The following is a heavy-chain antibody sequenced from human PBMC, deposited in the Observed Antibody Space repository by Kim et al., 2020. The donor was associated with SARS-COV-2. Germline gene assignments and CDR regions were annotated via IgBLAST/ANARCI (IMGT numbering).Heavy chain of an antibody. V-gene: IGHV1-3*01. CDR1: GYTFTSYA. Sequence: ASVKVSCKASGYTFTSYAMHWVRQAPGQRLEWMGWINAGNGNTKYSQKFQGRVTITRDTSASTAYMELSSLRSEDTAVYYCARDFIVVVVAGQGGMDVWGQGTTVTVSS. J-gene: IGHJ6*02. CDR2: INAGNGNT. D-gene: IGHD2-15*01. CDR3: ARDFIVVVVAGQGGMDV.